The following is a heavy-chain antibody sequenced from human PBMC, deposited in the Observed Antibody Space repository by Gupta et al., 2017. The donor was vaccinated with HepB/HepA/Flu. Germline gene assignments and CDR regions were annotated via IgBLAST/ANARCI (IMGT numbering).Heavy chain of an antibody. V-gene: IGHV1-8*01. CDR1: AYPFSDYD. CDR3: ARGVTRSPAERWRLRTNNWFDP. J-gene: IGHJ5*02. Sequence: HVQPLHSAAEVQMPGASVTVSCQASAYPFSDYDINWVRQAAGQGLEWLGWMNPNSGNTGYRQKFQDRITMTRDASISTAYMELSGLRSEDTAIYYCARGVTRSPAERWRLRTNNWFDPWGQGTLVTVSS. D-gene: IGHD5-24*01. CDR2: MNPNSGNT.